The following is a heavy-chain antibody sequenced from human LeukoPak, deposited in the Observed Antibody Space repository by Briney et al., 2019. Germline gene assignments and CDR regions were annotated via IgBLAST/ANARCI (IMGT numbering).Heavy chain of an antibody. Sequence: GGSLRLSCAASGFTFSSYAMSWVRQAPGKGLEWVSAISGSGGSTYYADSVKGRFTISRDNSKNTLYLQMNSLRAEDTAVYYSAKVSAVAGTGPDYWGQGTLVTVSS. CDR2: ISGSGGST. CDR3: AKVSAVAGTGPDY. V-gene: IGHV3-23*01. J-gene: IGHJ4*02. CDR1: GFTFSSYA. D-gene: IGHD6-19*01.